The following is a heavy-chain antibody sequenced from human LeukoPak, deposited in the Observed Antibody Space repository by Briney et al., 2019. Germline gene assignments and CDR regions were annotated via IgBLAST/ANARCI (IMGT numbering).Heavy chain of an antibody. V-gene: IGHV4-34*01. D-gene: IGHD4-17*01. J-gene: IGHJ4*02. Sequence: SETLSLTCAVYGGSFRGYYWSWIRQPPGKGLEWIGEINHSGSTNYNPSLKSRVTISVDTSKNQFSLKLSSVTAADTAVHYCARGGDYNYFDYWGQGTLVTVSS. CDR2: INHSGST. CDR3: ARGGDYNYFDY. CDR1: GGSFRGYY.